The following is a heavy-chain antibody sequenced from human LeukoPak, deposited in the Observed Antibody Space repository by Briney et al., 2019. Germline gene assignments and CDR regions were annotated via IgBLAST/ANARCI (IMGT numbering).Heavy chain of an antibody. V-gene: IGHV3-23*01. CDR1: GGSFSGYY. J-gene: IGHJ4*02. CDR3: AKDQIRSDYGGKGGFDY. D-gene: IGHD4-23*01. CDR2: ISGSGGST. Sequence: PSETLSLTCAVYGGSFSGYYWSWIRQPPGKGLEWVSTISGSGGSTYYADSVKARFTISRDNSKNTLYRQMNSLRAEDTALYYCAKDQIRSDYGGKGGFDYWGQGTLVTVSS.